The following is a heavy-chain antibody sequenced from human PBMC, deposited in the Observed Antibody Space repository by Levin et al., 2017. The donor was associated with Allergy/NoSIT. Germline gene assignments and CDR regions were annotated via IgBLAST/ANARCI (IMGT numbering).Heavy chain of an antibody. D-gene: IGHD3-10*01. V-gene: IGHV1-46*01. CDR3: ARESFLGSGSFDY. J-gene: IGHJ4*02. CDR2: INPSDGGT. Sequence: GESLKISCKASGYTFTSYYMHWVRQAPGQGLEWMVIINPSDGGTSYAQKFQGRVTMTRDTSTSTVYMELSSLRSEDTAVYYCARESFLGSGSFDYWGQGTLVTVSS. CDR1: GYTFTSYY.